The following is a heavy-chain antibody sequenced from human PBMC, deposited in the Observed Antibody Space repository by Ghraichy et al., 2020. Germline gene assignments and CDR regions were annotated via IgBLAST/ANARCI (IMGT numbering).Heavy chain of an antibody. V-gene: IGHV4-61*02. CDR1: GGSVNSGSSY. Sequence: QTLSLTCTVSGGSVNSGSSYWSWIRQPAGKGLEWIGRIYISNNTNYNPSLKSRATMSVDTSKNQFSLRLSSVTAADTAVYYCARMRSSSWYLHNYYMDVWGKGTTVIVSS. D-gene: IGHD6-13*01. CDR3: ARMRSSSWYLHNYYMDV. CDR2: IYISNNT. J-gene: IGHJ6*03.